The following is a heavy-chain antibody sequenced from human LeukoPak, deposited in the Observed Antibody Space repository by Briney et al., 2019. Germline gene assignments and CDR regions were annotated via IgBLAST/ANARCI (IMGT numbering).Heavy chain of an antibody. Sequence: GSLRLSCAALGFTFSSYSMNWVRQAPGEGLEWVSYISGSGSYIYYADSVKGRFTISRDNAKESLYLQMNSLRAEDTAVYYCARGVYSGYDFYDYWGQGSLVTVSS. CDR3: ARGVYSGYDFYDY. V-gene: IGHV3-21*01. J-gene: IGHJ4*02. CDR1: GFTFSSYS. CDR2: ISGSGSYI. D-gene: IGHD5-12*01.